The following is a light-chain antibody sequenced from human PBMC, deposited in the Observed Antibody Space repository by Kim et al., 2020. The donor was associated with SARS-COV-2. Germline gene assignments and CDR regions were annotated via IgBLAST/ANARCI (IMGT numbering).Light chain of an antibody. J-gene: IGKJ2*01. CDR1: QDVYTY. CDR2: TTS. CDR3: QQYSDYPYT. Sequence: SASTGDRVPITCRASQDVYTYLAWYQQKPGQAPKLLIYTTSTLQRGVPSRFSGGGSGTDFTLTISNLQSEDFATYYCQQYSDYPYTFGQGTKLEI. V-gene: IGKV1-8*01.